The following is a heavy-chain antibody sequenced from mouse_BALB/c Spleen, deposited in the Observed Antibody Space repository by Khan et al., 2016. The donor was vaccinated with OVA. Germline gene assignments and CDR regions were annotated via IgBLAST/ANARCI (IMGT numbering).Heavy chain of an antibody. CDR1: GYTFTSYW. Sequence: QVQLKESGAELVKPGASVKLSCETSGYTFTSYWIQWVKQRPGQGLGWIGQIFPGTGTTYYNENFKGKATLTVDTSSSTAYMQLSSLTSEDSAVYFCARGYFGNYEFAYWGQGTLVTVSP. CDR3: ARGYFGNYEFAY. D-gene: IGHD2-1*01. J-gene: IGHJ3*01. CDR2: IFPGTGTT. V-gene: IGHV1S132*01.